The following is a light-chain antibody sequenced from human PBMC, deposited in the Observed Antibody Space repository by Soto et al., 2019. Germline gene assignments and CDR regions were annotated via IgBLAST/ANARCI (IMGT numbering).Light chain of an antibody. Sequence: QPVLTQPPSASGSPGQSVTISCTGTFNDVGGYNYVSWYQQHPGKAPKVIIYEVYKRPSGVPDRFSGSKSGKTASLTVSGLQADDEAGYYCSSYVGNNNLVFGGGTQLTVL. V-gene: IGLV2-8*01. CDR3: SSYVGNNNLV. CDR1: FNDVGGYNY. J-gene: IGLJ3*02. CDR2: EVY.